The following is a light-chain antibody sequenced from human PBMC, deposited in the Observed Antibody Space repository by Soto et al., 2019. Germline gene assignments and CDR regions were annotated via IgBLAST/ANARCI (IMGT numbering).Light chain of an antibody. CDR2: GAS. CDR1: QSVSSN. Sequence: EIVMTPSPATLSVSPGERATLSCRASQSVSSNLAWYQQKPGQAPRLLIYGASIRATGIPARFSGSGSGTDFTLTISSLQSEDFAVYYCQQYDNWPWTFGQGTKV. V-gene: IGKV3D-15*01. J-gene: IGKJ1*01. CDR3: QQYDNWPWT.